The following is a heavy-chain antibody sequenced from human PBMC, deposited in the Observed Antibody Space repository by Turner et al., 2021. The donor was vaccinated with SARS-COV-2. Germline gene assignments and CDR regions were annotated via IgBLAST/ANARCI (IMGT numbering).Heavy chain of an antibody. Sequence: EVQLVESGGGLVQPGGSLRLSCAASGFTFSSYWMSWVRQAPGKGLEWLANIKQDGSEKYYVDSVKGRFTSSRDNAKNSLYLQMNSLGAEDTAVYYCARDMGATTGPFDYWGQGTLVTVSS. D-gene: IGHD1-26*01. CDR2: IKQDGSEK. V-gene: IGHV3-7*01. CDR1: GFTFSSYW. J-gene: IGHJ4*02. CDR3: ARDMGATTGPFDY.